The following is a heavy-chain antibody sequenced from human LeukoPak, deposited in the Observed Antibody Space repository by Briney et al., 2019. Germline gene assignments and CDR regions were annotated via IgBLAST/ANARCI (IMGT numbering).Heavy chain of an antibody. D-gene: IGHD4-17*01. V-gene: IGHV4-31*03. CDR2: IHHSGST. CDR1: GGSISSGNYY. Sequence: SETLSLTCTVSGGSISSGNYYWSWIRQHPGKGLEWIGYIHHSGSTYYNPSLKSRVIISVDTSKNQFSLKLTSVTAADTAVYYCARATSTVTTTFFDHWGQGTLATVSS. J-gene: IGHJ4*02. CDR3: ARATSTVTTTFFDH.